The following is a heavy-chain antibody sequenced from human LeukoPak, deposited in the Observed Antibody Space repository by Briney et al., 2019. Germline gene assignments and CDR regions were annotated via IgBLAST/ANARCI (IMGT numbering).Heavy chain of an antibody. J-gene: IGHJ4*02. CDR1: GFSVRGKY. V-gene: IGHV3-53*01. D-gene: IGHD5-24*01. Sequence: GGSLRLSCAASGFSVRGKYMSWVRQAPGKGLEWVSVLQSVGNTFYSDSVKGRFSISRDRSKNTVYLQMESMRAEDTAVYYCARDAEGEEQMATTYFDLWGQGTLVIVSS. CDR2: LQSVGNT. CDR3: ARDAEGEEQMATTYFDL.